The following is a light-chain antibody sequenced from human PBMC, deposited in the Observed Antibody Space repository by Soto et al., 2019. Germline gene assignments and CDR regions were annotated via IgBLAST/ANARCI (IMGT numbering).Light chain of an antibody. V-gene: IGKV1-5*03. CDR1: QRITNW. J-gene: IGKJ2*01. CDR3: QQYNSYPYT. Sequence: DIQMTQSPSTLSASIGDRVTITCRASQRITNWLVWYQQKPGKAPKLLIYKASSLEGGVSSRFSGSGSGTEFTLTISSLQPDDVATYYCQQYNSYPYTFGQGTQLAIQ. CDR2: KAS.